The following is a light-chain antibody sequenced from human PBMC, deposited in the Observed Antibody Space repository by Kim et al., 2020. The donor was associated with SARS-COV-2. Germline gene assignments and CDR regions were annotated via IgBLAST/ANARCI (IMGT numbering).Light chain of an antibody. CDR3: QQRSNWPPLLT. CDR1: QSVSSY. Sequence: EIVLTQSPATLSLSPGERATLSCRASQSVSSYLAWYQQKPGQAPRLLIYDASNRATGIPARFSGSGSGTDFTLTISSLEREDFAVYYCQQRSNWPPLLTFGGGTKVDIK. CDR2: DAS. V-gene: IGKV3-11*01. J-gene: IGKJ4*01.